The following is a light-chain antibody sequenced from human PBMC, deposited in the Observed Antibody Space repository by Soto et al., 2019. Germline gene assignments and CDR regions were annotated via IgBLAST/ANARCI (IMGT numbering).Light chain of an antibody. V-gene: IGKV3-20*01. J-gene: IGKJ4*01. CDR1: QTVSTTY. Sequence: MELTQSPGTLSLSPGERATLSCRASQTVSTTYLAWYQHKPGQAPRLLIYGASSRAIGIPDRFSGSGSGTDFTLTISRLEPEDFAVYYCQQYGGSPLTFGGGTKVDI. CDR3: QQYGGSPLT. CDR2: GAS.